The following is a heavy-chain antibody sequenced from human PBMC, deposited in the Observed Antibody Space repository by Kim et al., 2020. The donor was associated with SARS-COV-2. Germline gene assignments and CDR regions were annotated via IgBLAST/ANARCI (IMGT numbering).Heavy chain of an antibody. Sequence: SETLSLTCTVSGGSISSGGYYWSWIRQHPGKGLEWIGYIYYSGSTYYNPSLKSRVTISVDTSKNQFSLKLSSVTAADTAVYYCAREFYLNPYCSGGSCYSPGTDEFDPWGQGTLVTVSS. J-gene: IGHJ5*02. CDR2: IYYSGST. D-gene: IGHD2-15*01. V-gene: IGHV4-31*03. CDR3: AREFYLNPYCSGGSCYSPGTDEFDP. CDR1: GGSISSGGYY.